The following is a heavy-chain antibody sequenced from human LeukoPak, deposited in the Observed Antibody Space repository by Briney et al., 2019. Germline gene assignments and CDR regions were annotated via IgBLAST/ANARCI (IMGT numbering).Heavy chain of an antibody. CDR1: GLTFSRSW. Sequence: GGSLRLSCAASGLTFSRSWMNWVRQAPGKGLEWVANINPDGSQKDYVDSVKGRFTISRDNAKNSVFLQMNSLRAEDTAVYYCARHRGSFPGWLDLWGQGTLVTVSS. V-gene: IGHV3-7*01. D-gene: IGHD1-26*01. J-gene: IGHJ5*02. CDR2: INPDGSQK. CDR3: ARHRGSFPGWLDL.